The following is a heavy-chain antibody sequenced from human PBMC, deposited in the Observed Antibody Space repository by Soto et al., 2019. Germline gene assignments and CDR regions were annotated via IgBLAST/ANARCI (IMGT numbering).Heavy chain of an antibody. J-gene: IGHJ6*02. CDR2: INPNSGGT. D-gene: IGHD1-26*01. CDR1: GYTFTGYY. Sequence: GASVKVSCKASGYTFTGYYMHWVRQAPGQGLEWMGWINPNSGGTNYAQKFQGRVTMTRDTSISTAYMELSRLRSDDTAVYYCARDLSRELPPNTYYYYGMDVWGQGTTVTVSS. V-gene: IGHV1-2*02. CDR3: ARDLSRELPPNTYYYYGMDV.